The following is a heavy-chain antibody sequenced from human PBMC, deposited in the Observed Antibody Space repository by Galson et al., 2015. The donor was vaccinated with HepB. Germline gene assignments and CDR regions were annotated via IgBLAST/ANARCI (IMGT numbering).Heavy chain of an antibody. CDR3: ARLYDRGGLWARSDY. CDR1: GGSISGYS. CDR2: IYYRGST. D-gene: IGHD3-22*01. J-gene: IGHJ4*02. Sequence: ETLSLTCTVSGGSISGYSWTWIRQSPGKGLEWIGYIYYRGSTNYNPSLKSRVTISVDTSKNQFSLKLRSVTAADTAAYYCARLYDRGGLWARSDYWGQGILVIVSS. V-gene: IGHV4-59*08.